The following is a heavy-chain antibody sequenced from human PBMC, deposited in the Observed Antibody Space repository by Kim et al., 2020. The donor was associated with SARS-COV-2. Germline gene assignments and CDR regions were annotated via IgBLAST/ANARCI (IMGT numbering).Heavy chain of an antibody. CDR1: GGSFSGYY. CDR3: ARGKSGYYTNYYYYMDV. V-gene: IGHV4-34*01. D-gene: IGHD3-3*01. CDR2: INHSGST. J-gene: IGHJ6*03. Sequence: SETLSLTCAVYGGSFSGYYWSWIRQPPGKGLEWIGEINHSGSTNYNPSLKSRVTISVDTSKNQFSLKLSSVTAADTAVYYCARGKSGYYTNYYYYMDVWGKGTTVTVSS.